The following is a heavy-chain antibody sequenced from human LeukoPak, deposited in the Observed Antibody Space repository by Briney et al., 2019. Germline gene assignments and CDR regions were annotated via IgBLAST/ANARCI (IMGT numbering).Heavy chain of an antibody. CDR3: AREKIRYSSGWTNYYGMDV. Sequence: ASVKVSCKASGYTFTSYYMHWVRQAPGQGLEWMGIINPSGGSTSYAQKFQGRVTMTRDTSTSTVYMELSSLRSEDTAVYYCAREKIRYSSGWTNYYGMDVWGQGTKVTVSS. V-gene: IGHV1-46*01. CDR1: GYTFTSYY. CDR2: INPSGGST. J-gene: IGHJ6*02. D-gene: IGHD6-19*01.